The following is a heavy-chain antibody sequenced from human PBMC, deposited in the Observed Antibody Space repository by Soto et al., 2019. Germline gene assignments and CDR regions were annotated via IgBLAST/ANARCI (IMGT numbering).Heavy chain of an antibody. J-gene: IGHJ6*02. Sequence: GSLRLSCAASGFTFSSYAMSWVRQAPGKGLEWVSAISGSGGSTYYADSVKGRFTISRDNSKNTLYLQMNSLRAEDTAVYYCANAGYCSGGSCSDYGMDVWGQGTTVTVSS. V-gene: IGHV3-23*01. CDR1: GFTFSSYA. D-gene: IGHD2-15*01. CDR2: ISGSGGST. CDR3: ANAGYCSGGSCSDYGMDV.